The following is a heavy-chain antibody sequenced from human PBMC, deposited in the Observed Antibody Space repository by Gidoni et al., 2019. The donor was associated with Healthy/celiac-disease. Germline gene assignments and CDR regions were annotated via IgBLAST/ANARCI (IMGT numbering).Heavy chain of an antibody. CDR3: ARGRSSVDY. V-gene: IGHV1-2*06. CDR2: IDPNTGGT. D-gene: IGHD2-2*01. Sequence: QVQLVQSGAEVKKPGASVKVSCKASGYTFTGYYIYWVRQAPGQGLELMGRIDPNTGGTNSAQKFQGRVTMTRDTSISTAYMELGSLRSDDTAVYYCARGRSSVDYWGQGTLVTVSS. CDR1: GYTFTGYY. J-gene: IGHJ4*01.